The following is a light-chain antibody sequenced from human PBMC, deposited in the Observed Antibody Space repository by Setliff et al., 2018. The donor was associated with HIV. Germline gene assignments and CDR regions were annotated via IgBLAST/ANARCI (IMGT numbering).Light chain of an antibody. V-gene: IGLV2-14*01. J-gene: IGLJ1*01. CDR3: RSYAITNTLP. CDR2: EVG. Sequence: QSVLAQPASVSGSPGQSIIISCTGTSNDVGNNNYVSWYQQHPGKAPEFIIYEVGIRPSGVSTRFSGSKSGNTASLTISGLQAEDEADYYCRSYAITNTLPFGTGTKVTVL. CDR1: SNDVGNNNY.